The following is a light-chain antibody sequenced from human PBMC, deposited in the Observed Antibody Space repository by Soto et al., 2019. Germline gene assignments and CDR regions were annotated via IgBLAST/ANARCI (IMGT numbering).Light chain of an antibody. J-gene: IGKJ4*01. Sequence: EIVLTHSPASVALSPAERATLFCRTIHSVSSYLAWYQQQPGKAPRLFIYDASNRATGIPARFSSSGSGTDFTLTISSLEPEDFAVYYCQQRSNWPPSLTFGGGNKVDIK. V-gene: IGKV3-11*01. CDR2: DAS. CDR3: QQRSNWPPSLT. CDR1: HSVSSY.